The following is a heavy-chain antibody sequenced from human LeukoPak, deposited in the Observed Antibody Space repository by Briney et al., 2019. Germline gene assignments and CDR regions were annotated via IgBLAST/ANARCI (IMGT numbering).Heavy chain of an antibody. Sequence: SETLSLTCTVSGASINTYYASWIRQAPGKGLEFIGFIYNGGNTNYNPSLKSRATISVDTSNNQFSLRLTSVTAADTAVYFCARHRSNYIDSLYYFDYWGQGSLVTVSS. D-gene: IGHD3-22*01. CDR2: IYNGGNT. CDR1: GASINTYY. V-gene: IGHV4-59*08. CDR3: ARHRSNYIDSLYYFDY. J-gene: IGHJ4*02.